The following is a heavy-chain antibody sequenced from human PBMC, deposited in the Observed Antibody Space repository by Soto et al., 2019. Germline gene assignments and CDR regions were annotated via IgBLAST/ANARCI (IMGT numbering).Heavy chain of an antibody. J-gene: IGHJ4*02. CDR1: GYTFTNFG. D-gene: IGHD7-27*01. V-gene: IGHV1-18*01. CDR3: ARVGTPIDY. CDR2: ISAYNGNT. Sequence: QVQLVQSGAEVKKPGASVKVSCKTSGYTFTNFGLSWVRQAPGQGLEWMGWISAYNGNTNYAQNFQGRVTMTTDTTTSTAYMELSSLISDDTAVYYCARVGTPIDYWGQGTLVTVSS.